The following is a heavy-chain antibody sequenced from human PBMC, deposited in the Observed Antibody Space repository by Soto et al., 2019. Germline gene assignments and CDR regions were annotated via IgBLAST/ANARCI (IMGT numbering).Heavy chain of an antibody. CDR1: GYTFTSYD. Sequence: QVQLVQSGAEVKKPGASVKVSCKASGYTFTSYDIIWVRQATGQGLEWVGWMNPNGGNTGYAQKFQGRVTMARNTSINTAYMGLSSLRSQETAVYYCPRVDLSMTSYYYYGMHVWGQGTTVTVSS. CDR2: MNPNGGNT. CDR3: PRVDLSMTSYYYYGMHV. J-gene: IGHJ6*02. D-gene: IGHD2-8*01. V-gene: IGHV1-8*01.